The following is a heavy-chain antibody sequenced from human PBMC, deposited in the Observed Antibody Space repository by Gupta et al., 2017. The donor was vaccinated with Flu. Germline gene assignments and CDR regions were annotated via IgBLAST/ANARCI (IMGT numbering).Heavy chain of an antibody. Sequence: QITLKESGPTLVKPTQTLTLTCTFSGFSLSTSGVGVGWIRQPPGKALEWLALIYWNDDKRYSPSLKSRLTITKDTSKNQVVLTMTNMDPVDTATYYCAHRLVAAAGFSGYYYYGMDVWGQGTTVTVSS. CDR1: GFSLSTSGVG. D-gene: IGHD6-13*01. J-gene: IGHJ6*02. V-gene: IGHV2-5*01. CDR2: IYWNDDK. CDR3: AHRLVAAAGFSGYYYYGMDV.